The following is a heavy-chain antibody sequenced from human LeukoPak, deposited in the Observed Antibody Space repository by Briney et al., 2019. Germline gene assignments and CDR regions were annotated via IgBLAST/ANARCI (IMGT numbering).Heavy chain of an antibody. CDR3: AKDAMDHILTGYYLDD. CDR1: GFTFNIYA. CDR2: ISTSGGST. Sequence: PGGSLRLSCAASGFTFNIYAMSWVRQAPGKGLEWVGGISTSGGSTYYADSVKGRFTISRDNSKNTLYLQMNSLRAEDTAVYYCAKDAMDHILTGYYLDDWGQGTPVTVPS. D-gene: IGHD3-9*01. J-gene: IGHJ4*02. V-gene: IGHV3-23*01.